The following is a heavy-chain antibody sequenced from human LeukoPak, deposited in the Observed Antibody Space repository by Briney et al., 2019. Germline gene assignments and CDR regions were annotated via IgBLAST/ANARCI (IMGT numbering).Heavy chain of an antibody. CDR2: IYYSGTT. CDR3: ARGRGYSSSGTFRYWYFDL. Sequence: SQTLSLTCTVSGGSIISGGYYWSWIRQHPGKGLEWIGYIYYSGTTYYNPSLKSRVTISVDTSKNQFSLKLSSVTAADTAVYYCARGRGYSSSGTFRYWYFDLWGRGTLVTVSS. J-gene: IGHJ2*01. V-gene: IGHV4-31*03. CDR1: GGSIISGGYY. D-gene: IGHD5-18*01.